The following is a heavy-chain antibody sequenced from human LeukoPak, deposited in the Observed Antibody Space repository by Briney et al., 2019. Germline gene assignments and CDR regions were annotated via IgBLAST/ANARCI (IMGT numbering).Heavy chain of an antibody. Sequence: SETLSLTGTVSGGSNSSSSYYWGWIRQPPGKGLEWIGSIYYSGSTYYNPSLKSRVTISVDTSKNQFSLKLSSVTAADTAVYYCAYDFWSGYYKKGYYMDVWGKGTTVTVSS. CDR1: GGSNSSSSYY. J-gene: IGHJ6*03. CDR3: AYDFWSGYYKKGYYMDV. V-gene: IGHV4-39*01. CDR2: IYYSGST. D-gene: IGHD3-3*01.